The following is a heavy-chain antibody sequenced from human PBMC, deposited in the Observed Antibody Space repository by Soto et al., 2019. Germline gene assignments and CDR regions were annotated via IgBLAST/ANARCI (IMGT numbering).Heavy chain of an antibody. J-gene: IGHJ3*02. CDR2: ISYDGSNK. V-gene: IGHV3-30-3*01. CDR1: GFTFSSYA. Sequence: VQLVESGGGVVQPGRSLRLSCAASGFTFSSYAMHWVRQAPGKGLEWVAVISYDGSNKYYADSVKGRFTISRDNSKNTLYLQMNSLRAEDTAVYYCARDPVGDGYNSAFDIWGQGTMVTVSS. D-gene: IGHD5-12*01. CDR3: ARDPVGDGYNSAFDI.